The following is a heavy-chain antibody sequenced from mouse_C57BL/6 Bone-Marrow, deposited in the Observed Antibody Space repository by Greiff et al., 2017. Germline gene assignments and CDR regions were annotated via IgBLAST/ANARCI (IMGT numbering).Heavy chain of an antibody. CDR1: GYTFTSYG. V-gene: IGHV1-81*01. D-gene: IGHD2-3*01. CDR3: AIYDGYSAWFAY. CDR2: IYPRSGNT. Sequence: LVESGAELARPGASVKLSCKASGYTFTSYGISWVKQRTGQGLEWIGEIYPRSGNTNYNEKFKGKATLTADKSSSTAYMELRSLTSEDSAVYFCAIYDGYSAWFAYWGQGTLVTVSA. J-gene: IGHJ3*01.